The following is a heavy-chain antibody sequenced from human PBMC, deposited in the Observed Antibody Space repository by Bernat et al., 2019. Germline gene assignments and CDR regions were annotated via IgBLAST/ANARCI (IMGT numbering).Heavy chain of an antibody. Sequence: QVQLVQSGAEVKKPGASVKVSCKASGYTFTSYGISWVRQASGQGLEWMGWISAYNGNTNYAQKLQGRVTMTTDTSTSTAYMELRSLRSDDTAVYYCARMTTVTPHYYYYGMDVWGQGTTVTVSS. CDR2: ISAYNGNT. CDR3: ARMTTVTPHYYYYGMDV. V-gene: IGHV1-18*01. CDR1: GYTFTSYG. J-gene: IGHJ6*02. D-gene: IGHD4-17*01.